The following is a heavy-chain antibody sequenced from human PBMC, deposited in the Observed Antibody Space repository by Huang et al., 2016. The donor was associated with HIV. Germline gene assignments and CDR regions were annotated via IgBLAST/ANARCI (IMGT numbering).Heavy chain of an antibody. J-gene: IGHJ4*02. V-gene: IGHV2-5*02. D-gene: IGHD6-13*01. CDR2: IYWDDDN. CDR1: GFSLTTYGVG. Sequence: QITLKESGPTLMKPTQTLTLTCTVSGFSLTTYGVGVAWFRQPPGKALAWRALIYWDDDNRYRASLRSRLTISRDTSKNQVVLTMTNRDPVDTATYYGAHRPPGPAAGFPADYGGQGNLVTVSS. CDR3: AHRPPGPAAGFPADY.